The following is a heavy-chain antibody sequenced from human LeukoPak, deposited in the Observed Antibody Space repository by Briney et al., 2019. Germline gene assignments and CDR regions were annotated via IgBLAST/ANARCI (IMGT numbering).Heavy chain of an antibody. CDR2: FIPMFGIA. CDR1: GGTFSRYA. Sequence: SVKVSCKASGGTFSRYAISWVRQAPGQGLEWMGGFIPMFGIANYAQKFQGRVTITADESTSTAYMELSSLRSEDTAVYYCARDRPYTGGWRGFDYWGQGTLVTVSS. D-gene: IGHD6-19*01. J-gene: IGHJ4*02. V-gene: IGHV1-69*01. CDR3: ARDRPYTGGWRGFDY.